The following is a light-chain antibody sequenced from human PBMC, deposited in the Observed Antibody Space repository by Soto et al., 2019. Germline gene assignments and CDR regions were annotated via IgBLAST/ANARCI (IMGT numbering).Light chain of an antibody. CDR3: AAWDDSLSGYV. CDR2: RNN. J-gene: IGLJ1*01. Sequence: QSVLNQPPSASGTPGQRVTISCSGSSSNIGSNYVYWYQQLPGTAPKLLIYRNNQRPSGVPDRFSGSKSGTSASLAISGLRSEDEADYYCAAWDDSLSGYVFGTGTKVTVL. V-gene: IGLV1-47*01. CDR1: SSNIGSNY.